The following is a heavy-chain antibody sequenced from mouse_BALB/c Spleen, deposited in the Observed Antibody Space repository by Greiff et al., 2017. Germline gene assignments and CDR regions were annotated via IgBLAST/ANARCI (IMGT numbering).Heavy chain of an antibody. CDR3: ARDGNSYYFDY. D-gene: IGHD2-1*01. CDR1: GYTFTSYV. J-gene: IGHJ2*01. V-gene: IGHV1-14*01. Sequence: VQLKESGPELVKPGASVKMSCKASGYTFTSYVMHWVKQKPGQGLEWIGYINPYNDGTKYNEKFKGKATLTSDKSSSTAYMELSSLTSEDSAVYYCARDGNSYYFDYWGQGTTLTVSS. CDR2: INPYNDGT.